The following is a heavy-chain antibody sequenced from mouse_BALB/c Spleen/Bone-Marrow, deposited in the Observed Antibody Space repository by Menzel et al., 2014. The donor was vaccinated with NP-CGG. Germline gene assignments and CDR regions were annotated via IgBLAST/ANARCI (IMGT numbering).Heavy chain of an antibody. CDR2: ISSGGSYT. J-gene: IGHJ3*01. CDR3: ASPYDFRAWFAY. D-gene: IGHD2-12*01. V-gene: IGHV5-6*01. CDR1: GFTFSSYG. Sequence: VQLQQSGGDLAKPGGSLKLSCAASGFTFSSYGMSWVRQTPDKRLEWVATISSGGSYTYYPDSVKGRFTISRDNAKNTLYLQMSILKSAATAMYYCASPYDFRAWFAYWGQGTLVTVSA.